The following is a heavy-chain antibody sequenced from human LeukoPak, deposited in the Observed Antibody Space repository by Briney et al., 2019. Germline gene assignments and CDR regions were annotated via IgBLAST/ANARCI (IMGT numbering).Heavy chain of an antibody. CDR2: IYSGGST. V-gene: IGHV3-53*05. CDR1: GFTVSSNY. D-gene: IGHD5-18*01. Sequence: GGSLRLSCAASGFTVSSNYMSWVRQAPGKGLEGGSVIYSGGSTYYADSVKGRFTISRDSAKNSLYLQMNSLRAEDTALYYCAKDGGYSYGYPWGAFDIWGQGTMVTVSS. J-gene: IGHJ3*02. CDR3: AKDGGYSYGYPWGAFDI.